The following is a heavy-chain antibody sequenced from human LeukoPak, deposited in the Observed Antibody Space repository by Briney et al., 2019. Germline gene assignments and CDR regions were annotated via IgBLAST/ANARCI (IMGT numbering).Heavy chain of an antibody. CDR2: ITHSANT. V-gene: IGHV4-34*01. J-gene: IGHJ4*02. CDR3: ARGRIPSWYSSWWYGY. D-gene: IGHD6-13*01. CDR1: GGFFSGCY. Sequence: SETMTLTCGVCGGFFSGCYWRGIRQPPKKGLEWVMEITHSANTNYNPSLKGRVTISVDKSNNQVSLKLSSLTASDTAVYYCARGRIPSWYSSWWYGYRGKGTLVTASS.